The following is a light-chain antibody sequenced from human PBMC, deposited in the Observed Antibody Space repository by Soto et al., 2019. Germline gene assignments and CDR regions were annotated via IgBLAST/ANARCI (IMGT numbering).Light chain of an antibody. CDR2: AAS. CDR1: QGIRND. Sequence: AIQMTQSPSSLSASVGDRVTITCRASQGIRNDLGWDQQKPGKTPKLLIFAASSLQSGVPSRFSGSGSGTDFTLTISSLQPEDFATYYCLQDFNYPWTVGQGTKVEIE. J-gene: IGKJ1*01. V-gene: IGKV1-6*01. CDR3: LQDFNYPWT.